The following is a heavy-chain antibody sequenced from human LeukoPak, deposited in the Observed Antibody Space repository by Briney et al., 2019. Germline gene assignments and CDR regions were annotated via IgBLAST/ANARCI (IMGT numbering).Heavy chain of an antibody. CDR2: IKKTGSET. CDR1: GFTFSHFW. D-gene: IGHD2-15*01. Sequence: GGSLRLSCAASGFTFSHFWMSWVRQAPGKGLEWVAYIKKTGSETYYVDSVKGRFTITRDNTRNSLFLQMYSLRDEDTAVYFCAREDGYCSGGNCYSYFDSWGQGTLVTVSS. J-gene: IGHJ4*02. CDR3: AREDGYCSGGNCYSYFDS. V-gene: IGHV3-7*01.